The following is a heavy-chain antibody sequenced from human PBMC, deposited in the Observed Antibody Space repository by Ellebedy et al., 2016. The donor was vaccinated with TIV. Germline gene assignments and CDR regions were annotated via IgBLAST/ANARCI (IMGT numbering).Heavy chain of an antibody. Sequence: SETLSLTCTVSGGSIRSYYWSWIRQPPGKGLEWIGYISYSGSTNYNPSLKSRVTISADKSKNQLSLRLRSVTAADTAVYYCARDPPSSVLLAFHIWGQGTMVTVSS. J-gene: IGHJ3*02. CDR1: GGSIRSYY. V-gene: IGHV4-59*12. D-gene: IGHD5/OR15-5a*01. CDR3: ARDPPSSVLLAFHI. CDR2: ISYSGST.